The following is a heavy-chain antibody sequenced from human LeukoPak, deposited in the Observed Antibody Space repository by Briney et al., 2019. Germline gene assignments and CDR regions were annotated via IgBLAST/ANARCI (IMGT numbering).Heavy chain of an antibody. J-gene: IGHJ4*02. CDR3: AKDATSLYYYDSSGYYYDY. Sequence: GGSLRLSCAASGFTFSSYAMSWVRQAPGKGLEWVSAISGSGGSTYYADSVKGRFTISRDNSKNTLYLQMNSLRAEDTAVYYCAKDATSLYYYDSSGYYYDYWGQGTLVTVSS. D-gene: IGHD3-22*01. V-gene: IGHV3-23*01. CDR1: GFTFSSYA. CDR2: ISGSGGST.